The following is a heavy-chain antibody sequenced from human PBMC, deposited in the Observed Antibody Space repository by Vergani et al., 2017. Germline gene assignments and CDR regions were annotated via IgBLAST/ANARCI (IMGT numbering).Heavy chain of an antibody. CDR3: AHSTPMTTVTTSDYFDY. D-gene: IGHD4-17*01. J-gene: IGHJ4*02. V-gene: IGHV2-5*02. CDR1: GFSLSTSGVG. Sequence: QITLKESGPTLVKPTQTLTLTCTFSGFSLSTSGVGVGWIRQPPGKALEWLALIYWDDDKRYSPSLKSRLTITKDTSKNQVVLTMTNMDPVDTATYYWAHSTPMTTVTTSDYFDYWGQGTLVTVSS. CDR2: IYWDDDK.